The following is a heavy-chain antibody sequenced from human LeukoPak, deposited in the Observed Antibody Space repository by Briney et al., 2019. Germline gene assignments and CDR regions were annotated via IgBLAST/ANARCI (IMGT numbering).Heavy chain of an antibody. CDR2: IKQDGSEK. D-gene: IGHD3-22*01. Sequence: GGSLRLSCAASGFTFSSYWMSWVRQAPGKGLEWVANIKQDGSEKYYVDSVKGRFTISRDNAKNSLYLQMNSLRVEDTAVYYCARDHDSSGYYYANNFDYWGQGTLVTVSS. CDR3: ARDHDSSGYYYANNFDY. CDR1: GFTFSSYW. J-gene: IGHJ4*02. V-gene: IGHV3-7*01.